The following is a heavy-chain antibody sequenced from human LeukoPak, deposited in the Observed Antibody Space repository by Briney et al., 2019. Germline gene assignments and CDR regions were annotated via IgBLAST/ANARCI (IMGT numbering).Heavy chain of an antibody. CDR1: GFTFSSYW. CDR3: AKDAYLGSNWLDP. V-gene: IGHV3-7*03. Sequence: GGSLRLSCAASGFTFSSYWMSWVRQAPGKGLEWVADIKQDGSEKYYVDSVKGRFTISRDNAKNSLYLQMNRLRAEDTAVYYCAKDAYLGSNWLDPWGQGTLVTVSS. J-gene: IGHJ5*02. D-gene: IGHD7-27*01. CDR2: IKQDGSEK.